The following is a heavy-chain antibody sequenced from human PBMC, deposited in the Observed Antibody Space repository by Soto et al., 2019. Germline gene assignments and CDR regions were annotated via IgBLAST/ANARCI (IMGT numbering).Heavy chain of an antibody. CDR3: ARQGITIFGVVTYYYYYGMDV. V-gene: IGHV1-69*01. CDR1: GGTFSSYA. Sequence: QVQLVQSGAEVKKPGSSVKVSCKASGGTFSSYAISWVRQAPGQGLEWMGGIIPIFGTANYAQKFQGRVKITADEDTRTAYMELSSMRSEDAAVYYCARQGITIFGVVTYYYYYGMDVWGQGTTVTVSS. D-gene: IGHD3-3*01. CDR2: IIPIFGTA. J-gene: IGHJ6*02.